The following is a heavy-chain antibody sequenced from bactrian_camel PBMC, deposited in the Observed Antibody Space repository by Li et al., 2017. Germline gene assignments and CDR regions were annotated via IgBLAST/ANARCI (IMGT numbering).Heavy chain of an antibody. Sequence: DVQLVESGGGLVQPGGSLRLSCATSGYAFSDNIMGWFRQAPGKEREGIASIYTRTNTTYYIDSVKGRFTISQDNAKKTIYLEMNDLKPEDTAIYYCKFYCIGSTRPYWGQGTQVTVS. D-gene: IGHD6*01. CDR1: GYAFSDNI. CDR2: IYTRTNTT. CDR3: KFYCIGSTRPY. J-gene: IGHJ4*01. V-gene: IGHV3S40*01.